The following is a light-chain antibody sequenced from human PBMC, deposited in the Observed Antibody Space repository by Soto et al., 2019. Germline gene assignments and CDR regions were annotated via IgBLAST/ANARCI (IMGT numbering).Light chain of an antibody. CDR1: FSDVGGYDY. Sequence: QSVLTQPASVSGSPGQSIAISCTGTFSDVGGYDYVSWYQQHPDKAPKLMIYEVTKRPSGVSNPFSGSKSGNTASLTISGLQPEDEADYYCSSHSSGRTRVFGSGTKLTVL. CDR2: EVT. J-gene: IGLJ1*01. CDR3: SSHSSGRTRV. V-gene: IGLV2-14*01.